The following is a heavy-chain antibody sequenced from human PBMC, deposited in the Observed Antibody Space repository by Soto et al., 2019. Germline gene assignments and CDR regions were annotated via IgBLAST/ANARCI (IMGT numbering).Heavy chain of an antibody. J-gene: IGHJ6*02. D-gene: IGHD6-13*01. Sequence: SETLSLTCTVSGGSISSYYWSWIRQPPGKGLEWIGYIYYSGSTNYNPSLKSRVTISVDTSKNQFSLKLSSVTAADTAVYYCAGAPEVAAAGDTPQDYYGMDVWGQGTTVTVSS. CDR2: IYYSGST. CDR3: AGAPEVAAAGDTPQDYYGMDV. V-gene: IGHV4-59*12. CDR1: GGSISSYY.